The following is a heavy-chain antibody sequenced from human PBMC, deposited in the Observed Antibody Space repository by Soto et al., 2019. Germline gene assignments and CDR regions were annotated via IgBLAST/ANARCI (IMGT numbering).Heavy chain of an antibody. V-gene: IGHV3-30*18. CDR2: ISADGSDK. Sequence: GGSLRLSCAASGFTFSSFGMHWVRQAPGKGLEWVAAISADGSDKYFSGSVKGRFTISRDNSKNTLFLQMNSLRLEDTAVYYCVKGSDVARQELDYWGQGTLVTVSS. D-gene: IGHD3-3*01. CDR1: GFTFSSFG. CDR3: VKGSDVARQELDY. J-gene: IGHJ4*02.